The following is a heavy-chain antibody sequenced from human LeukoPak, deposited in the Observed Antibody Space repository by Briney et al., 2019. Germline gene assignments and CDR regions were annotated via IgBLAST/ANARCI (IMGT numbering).Heavy chain of an antibody. CDR1: GFTFSSHW. CDR3: AKGDYDSSGYYYVGYFDY. J-gene: IGHJ4*02. Sequence: GGSLRLSCAASGFTFSSHWMSWVRQAPGKGLEWVSAISGSGGSTYYADSVKGRFTISRDNSKNTLYLQMNSLRAEDTAVYYCAKGDYDSSGYYYVGYFDYWGQGTLVTVSS. CDR2: ISGSGGST. V-gene: IGHV3-23*01. D-gene: IGHD3-22*01.